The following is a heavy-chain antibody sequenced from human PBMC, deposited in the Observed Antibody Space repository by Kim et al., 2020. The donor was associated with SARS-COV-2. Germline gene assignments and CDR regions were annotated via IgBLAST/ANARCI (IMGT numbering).Heavy chain of an antibody. CDR3: ARTFPYFDY. J-gene: IGHJ4*02. Sequence: GNPTDAQGFTGRFVFSLDTSVSTAYLQISSLKAEDTAVYYCARTFPYFDYWGQGTLVTVSS. CDR2: GNP. V-gene: IGHV7-4-1*02.